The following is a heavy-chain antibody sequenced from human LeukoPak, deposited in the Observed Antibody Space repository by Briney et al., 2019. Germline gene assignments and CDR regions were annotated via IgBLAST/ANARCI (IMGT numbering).Heavy chain of an antibody. D-gene: IGHD2-15*01. CDR2: IYYSGRT. CDR1: GGSISSYY. Sequence: PSETLSLTCTVSGGSISSYYWSWIRQPPGKGLEWIGYIYYSGRTDSNPSLKSRVTISVDTSKNQISLKLSSVTAADTAVYYCARTYCRGGSCHFDYWGQGTLVTVSS. J-gene: IGHJ4*02. V-gene: IGHV4-59*08. CDR3: ARTYCRGGSCHFDY.